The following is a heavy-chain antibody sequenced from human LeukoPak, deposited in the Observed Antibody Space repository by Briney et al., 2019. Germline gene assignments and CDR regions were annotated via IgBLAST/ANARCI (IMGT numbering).Heavy chain of an antibody. J-gene: IGHJ5*02. CDR3: ARRIKGPPDNKAIAVVPAAQWRTGFDP. D-gene: IGHD2-2*01. V-gene: IGHV4-34*01. Sequence: PSETLSLTCAVYGGSFSGYYWSWIRQPPGKGLEWIGEINHSGSTNYNPSLKSRVTISVDTSKNQFSLKLSSVTAADTAVYYCARRIKGPPDNKAIAVVPAAQWRTGFDPWGQGTLVTVSS. CDR1: GGSFSGYY. CDR2: INHSGST.